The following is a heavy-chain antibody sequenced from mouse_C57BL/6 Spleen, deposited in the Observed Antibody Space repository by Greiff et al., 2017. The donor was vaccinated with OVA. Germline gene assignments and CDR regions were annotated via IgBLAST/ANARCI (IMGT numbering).Heavy chain of an antibody. V-gene: IGHV1-55*01. CDR2: IYPGSGST. J-gene: IGHJ1*03. CDR1: GYTFTSYW. CDR3: AIVTTSAFWC. D-gene: IGHD1-1*02. Sequence: VQLQQPGAELVRPGASVKMSCKASGYTFTSYWITWVKQRPGQGLEWIGDIYPGSGSTNYNEKFKGKATLTVDKSSSTAYMQLSSLTSEDSAVYYCAIVTTSAFWCRGTGTT.